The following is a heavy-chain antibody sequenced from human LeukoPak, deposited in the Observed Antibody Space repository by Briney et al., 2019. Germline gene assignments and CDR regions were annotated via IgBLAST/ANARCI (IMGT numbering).Heavy chain of an antibody. CDR3: AREVISTPSYFDY. J-gene: IGHJ4*02. V-gene: IGHV3-53*01. CDR1: GFTVSSSL. D-gene: IGHD2-2*01. Sequence: GGSLRLSCAASGFTVSSSLIYWVRRAPGKGLEWVSFIHRDDKTYYADSVKGRFTMSRDSSKNTLYLQMNSLGADDTAVYYCAREVISTPSYFDYRGQGILVTVSS. CDR2: IHRDDKT.